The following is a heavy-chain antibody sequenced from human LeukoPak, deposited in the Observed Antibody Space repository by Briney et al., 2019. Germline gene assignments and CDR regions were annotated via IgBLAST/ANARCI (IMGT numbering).Heavy chain of an antibody. CDR3: ARGGYCSSTSCHFDY. D-gene: IGHD2-2*01. J-gene: IGHJ4*02. CDR2: ISSSSSYI. V-gene: IGHV3-21*01. Sequence: PSETLSLTCAVYGGSFSGYYWSWIRQPPGKGLEWASSISSSSSYIYYADSVKGRFTISRDNAKNSLYLQMNSLRAEDTAVYYCARGGYCSSTSCHFDYWGQGTLVTVSS. CDR1: GGSFSGYY.